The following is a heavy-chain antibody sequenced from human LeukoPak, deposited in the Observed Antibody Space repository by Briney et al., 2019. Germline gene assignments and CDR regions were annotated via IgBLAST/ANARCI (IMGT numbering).Heavy chain of an antibody. CDR3: ARGVRKAVAATRWFAR. CDR2: INPCGGST. CDR1: GYTFTGYY. J-gene: IGHJ5*02. V-gene: IGHV1-46*01. Sequence: PGASVTVSCTASGYTFTGYYIHWVRQAPRQGLGWMGIINPCGGSTTYAQTFQGRLTITRDNSTRKVYIELSSLRSEYTAVYYCARGVRKAVAATRWFARWSQGTLVS. D-gene: IGHD6-19*01.